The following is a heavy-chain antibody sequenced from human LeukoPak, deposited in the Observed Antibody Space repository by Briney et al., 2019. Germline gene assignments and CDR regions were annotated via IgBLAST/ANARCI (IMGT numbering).Heavy chain of an antibody. CDR2: IYYSGST. J-gene: IGHJ5*02. CDR3: ARRITIFGVVIRAWFDP. CDR1: GGSISSSSYY. V-gene: IGHV4-39*01. Sequence: SETLSLTCTVSGGSISSSSYYWGWIRQPPGKGLEWIGSIYYSGSTYYNPSLKSRVTISVDTSKNQFSLKLGSVTAADTAVYYCARRITIFGVVIRAWFDPWGQGTLVTVSS. D-gene: IGHD3-3*01.